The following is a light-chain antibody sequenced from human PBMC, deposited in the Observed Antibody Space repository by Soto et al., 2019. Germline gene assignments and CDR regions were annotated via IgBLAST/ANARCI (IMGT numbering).Light chain of an antibody. Sequence: QSVQTQPPSVSGAPGQRVTISCTGSGSNIGAGFDVHWYQHIPGTAPKLFIYVNNNRPSGVPDRFSGSKSGTSASLAITGLQAEHEADYYCQSYDSSLSAYVLGTGTKVTVL. CDR1: GSNIGAGFD. CDR2: VNN. V-gene: IGLV1-40*01. CDR3: QSYDSSLSAYV. J-gene: IGLJ1*01.